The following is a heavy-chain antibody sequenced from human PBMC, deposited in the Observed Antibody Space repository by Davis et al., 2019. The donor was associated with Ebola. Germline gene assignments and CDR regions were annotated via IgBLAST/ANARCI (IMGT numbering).Heavy chain of an antibody. Sequence: PGGSLRLSCAASGFTFSSYAMSWVRQAPGKGLVWVSRINSDGSTTGYADSVKGRFTISRDNAKNTLYLQKNSLRVEDTAVYYCARQGWSGYSLRHWLDPWGRGTLVTVSS. CDR3: ARQGWSGYSLRHWLDP. D-gene: IGHD3-3*01. CDR2: INSDGSTT. V-gene: IGHV3-74*01. CDR1: GFTFSSYA. J-gene: IGHJ5*02.